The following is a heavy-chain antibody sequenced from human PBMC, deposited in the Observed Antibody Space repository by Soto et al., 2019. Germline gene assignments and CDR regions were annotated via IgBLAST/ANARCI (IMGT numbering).Heavy chain of an antibody. D-gene: IGHD6-13*01. V-gene: IGHV4-31*11. Sequence: PSETLSLTCAVYGGSFSGYYWSWIRQHPGKGLEWIGYIYYSGSTYYNPSLKSRVTISVDTSKNQFSLKLSSVTAADTAVYYCARDGIAAAGTQNWFDPWGQGTLVTVSS. J-gene: IGHJ5*02. CDR2: IYYSGST. CDR3: ARDGIAAAGTQNWFDP. CDR1: GGSFSGYY.